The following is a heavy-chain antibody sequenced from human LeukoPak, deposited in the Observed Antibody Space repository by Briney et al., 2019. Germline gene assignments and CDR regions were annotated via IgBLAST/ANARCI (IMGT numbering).Heavy chain of an antibody. V-gene: IGHV5-51*01. CDR3: ARGYNYGSPNLFDAFDI. CDR1: GYSFTNYW. D-gene: IGHD3-10*01. CDR2: IYPDDSNT. Sequence: GESLKISCKDSGYSFTNYWIGWVRQMPGKGLEWMGIIYPDDSNTTYSPSFQGQVTMSADKSISTAYLQWSSLKASDTAMYYCARGYNYGSPNLFDAFDIWGQGTMVTVSS. J-gene: IGHJ3*02.